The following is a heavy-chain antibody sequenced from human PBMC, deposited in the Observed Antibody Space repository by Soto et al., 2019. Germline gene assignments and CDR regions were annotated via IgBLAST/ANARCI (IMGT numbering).Heavy chain of an antibody. J-gene: IGHJ5*02. V-gene: IGHV3-21*06. CDR3: ARSGSSHASWFDP. D-gene: IGHD6-13*01. Sequence: ESGGGLVKPGGSLRLSCAASEFTINTYSMNWVRQAPGKGLEWVSSNSGRGTYIYYADSAKGRFTISRDNDKNSLYLQMNSLRAEDTAVYYCARSGSSHASWFDPWGQGTLVTVSS. CDR2: NSGRGTYI. CDR1: EFTINTYS.